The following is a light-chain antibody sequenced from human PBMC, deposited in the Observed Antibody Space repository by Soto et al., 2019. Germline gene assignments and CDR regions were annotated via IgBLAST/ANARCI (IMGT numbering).Light chain of an antibody. CDR3: QQNSNWQGS. CDR1: QSVGTY. J-gene: IGKJ1*01. CDR2: DVS. V-gene: IGKV3D-11*02. Sequence: DIVLTQSPGTLSLSPGERATLSCRASQSVGTYLAWYQQKPGQPPRLLMYDVSKRAPGIPARFSGSGSGTEFTLTISSLEPEDFAVYYCQQNSNWQGSFGRGTKVDVK.